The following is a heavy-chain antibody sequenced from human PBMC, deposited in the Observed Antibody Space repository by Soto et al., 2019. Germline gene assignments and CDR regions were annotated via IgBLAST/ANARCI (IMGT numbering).Heavy chain of an antibody. CDR3: ASRPVDTAMDASYYYYYYGMDV. CDR2: IIPIFGTA. CDR1: GGTFSSYA. D-gene: IGHD5-18*01. Sequence: QVQLVQSGAEVKKPGSSVKVSCKASGGTFSSYAIGWVRQAPGQGLEWMGGIIPIFGTANYAQKFQGRVTITADESTSTAYMELSSLRSEDTAVYYCASRPVDTAMDASYYYYYYGMDVWGQGTTVTVSS. V-gene: IGHV1-69*01. J-gene: IGHJ6*02.